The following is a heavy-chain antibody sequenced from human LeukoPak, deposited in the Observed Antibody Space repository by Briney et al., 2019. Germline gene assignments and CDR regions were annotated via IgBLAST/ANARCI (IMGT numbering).Heavy chain of an antibody. CDR3: ARNRPSGAVGDMDV. CDR2: IYNDGSP. J-gene: IGHJ6*02. V-gene: IGHV3-53*01. Sequence: GGSLRLSCAPSGFSVRDNYMNWVRQAPGKGLEWVSIIYNDGSPYYTDSVKSRFTISKDNFKNRLYLQMNSLRAEDTAVYYCARNRPSGAVGDMDVWGQGTTVTVSS. D-gene: IGHD3-16*01. CDR1: GFSVRDNY.